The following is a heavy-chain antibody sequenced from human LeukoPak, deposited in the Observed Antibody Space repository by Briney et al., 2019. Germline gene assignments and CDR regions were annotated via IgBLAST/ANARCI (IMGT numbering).Heavy chain of an antibody. D-gene: IGHD5-18*01. J-gene: IGHJ4*02. CDR1: GYTFTSYG. Sequence: ASVKVSCKASGYTFTSYGISWVRQAPGQGLEWMGWISAYNGNTNYAQKLQGRVTMTTDTSTSTAYMELRSLRSDDTAVYSCARDRGGLIQLWLNDYWGQGTLVTVSS. CDR2: ISAYNGNT. V-gene: IGHV1-18*01. CDR3: ARDRGGLIQLWLNDY.